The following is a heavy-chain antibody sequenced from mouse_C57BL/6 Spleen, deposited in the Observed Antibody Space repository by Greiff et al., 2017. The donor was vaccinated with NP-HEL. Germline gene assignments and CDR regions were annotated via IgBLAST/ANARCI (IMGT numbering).Heavy chain of an antibody. D-gene: IGHD2-1*01. V-gene: IGHV1-9*01. Sequence: QVQLQQSGAELLKPGASVKLSCKATGSTFTGYWIEWVKQRPGHGLEWIGEILPGSGSTTYNEKFKGKATFTADTSSNTAYMQLSSLTTEDSAIYYCARGTTSYAMDYWGQGTSVTVSS. CDR3: ARGTTSYAMDY. CDR1: GSTFTGYW. CDR2: ILPGSGST. J-gene: IGHJ4*01.